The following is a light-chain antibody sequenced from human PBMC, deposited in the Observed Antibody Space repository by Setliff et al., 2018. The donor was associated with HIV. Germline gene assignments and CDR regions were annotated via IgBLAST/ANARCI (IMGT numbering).Light chain of an antibody. V-gene: IGLV2-14*03. Sequence: SVLTQPASVSGSPGQSITISCTGTSSDVGRYNYVSWYQQHPGKTPNLIIYDVSKWPSGVSNRFSASKSGNTASLTISGLQAEDEADYYCCSYTSISTEVFGTGTKVTVL. CDR3: CSYTSISTEV. CDR2: DVS. CDR1: SSDVGRYNY. J-gene: IGLJ1*01.